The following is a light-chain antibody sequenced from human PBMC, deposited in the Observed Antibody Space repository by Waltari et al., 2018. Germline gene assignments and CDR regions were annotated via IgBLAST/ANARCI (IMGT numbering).Light chain of an antibody. V-gene: IGLV3-1*01. J-gene: IGLJ3*02. CDR3: QALGTGAWV. CDR2: QDT. Sequence: SYELTQPPSVSVSPGQTASITCSGDILGNKYASWYQQKPGQSPLLVIYQDTKRPSEIPGRFSGSKSANAATRTITGTQAMDEADYYCQALGTGAWVFGGGTKLTVL. CDR1: ILGNKY.